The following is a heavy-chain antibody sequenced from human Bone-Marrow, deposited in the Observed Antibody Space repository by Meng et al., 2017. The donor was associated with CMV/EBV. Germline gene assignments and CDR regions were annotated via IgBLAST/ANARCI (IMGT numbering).Heavy chain of an antibody. CDR1: GFNFSTYA. CDR2: ISVSGGGT. D-gene: IGHD3-16*01. CDR3: ARDYGGKAFDI. Sequence: GESLKISCAASGFNFSTYAMSWVRQAPGKGLEWVSTISVSGGGTHYADSVKGRFTISRENAKNSVDLQMNSLRAEDTAVYYCARDYGGKAFDIWGQGTMVTVSS. J-gene: IGHJ3*02. V-gene: IGHV3-23*01.